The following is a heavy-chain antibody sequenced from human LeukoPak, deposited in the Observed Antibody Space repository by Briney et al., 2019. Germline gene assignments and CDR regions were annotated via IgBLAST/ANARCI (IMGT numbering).Heavy chain of an antibody. D-gene: IGHD3-22*01. Sequence: GGSLRLSCAASGFTFSSHGMHWVRQAPGKGLEWLARIWFDGTNKYYADSLKGRFTISRDNAKNSLYLQMNSLRDEDTAVYYCARVMGDYYASGAPRAFDIWGQGTMVTVSS. CDR3: ARVMGDYYASGAPRAFDI. V-gene: IGHV3-30*02. CDR2: IWFDGTNK. CDR1: GFTFSSHG. J-gene: IGHJ3*02.